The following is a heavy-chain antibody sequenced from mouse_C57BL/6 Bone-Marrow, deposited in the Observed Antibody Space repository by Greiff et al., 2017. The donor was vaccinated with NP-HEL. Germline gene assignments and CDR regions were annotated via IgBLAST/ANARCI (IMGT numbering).Heavy chain of an antibody. V-gene: IGHV5-9-1*02. J-gene: IGHJ2*01. Sequence: EVQVVESGEGLVKPGGSLKLSCAASGFTFSSYAMSWVRQTPEKRLEWVASLIRGGDYIYSADTVKGRFTISRDNARNTLYLQMSSLKSEDTAMYYCTRENGSSYGNFDYWGQGTTLTVSS. D-gene: IGHD1-1*01. CDR1: GFTFSSYA. CDR2: LIRGGDYI. CDR3: TRENGSSYGNFDY.